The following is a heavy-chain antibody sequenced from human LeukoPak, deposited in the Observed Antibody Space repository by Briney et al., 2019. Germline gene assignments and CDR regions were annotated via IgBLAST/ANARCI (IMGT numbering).Heavy chain of an antibody. V-gene: IGHV1-69*13. CDR3: ARDANDFWSGYYEY. D-gene: IGHD3-3*01. CDR1: GGTFSSYA. Sequence: ASVKVSCKASGGTFSSYAISWVRQAPGQGLEWMGGIIPIFGTANYAQKFQGRVTITADESTSTAYMELSSLRSEDTAVYYCARDANDFWSGYYEYWGQGTLVTVSS. CDR2: IIPIFGTA. J-gene: IGHJ4*02.